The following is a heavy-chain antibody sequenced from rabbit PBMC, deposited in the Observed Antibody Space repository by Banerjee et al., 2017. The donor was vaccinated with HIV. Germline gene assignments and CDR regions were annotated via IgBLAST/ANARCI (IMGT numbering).Heavy chain of an antibody. J-gene: IGHJ4*01. CDR2: IYTGSSGST. CDR3: AKTGYFGDGYPFNL. V-gene: IGHV1S40*01. D-gene: IGHD1-1*01. Sequence: QSLEESGGDLVKPGASLTLTCTASGLDFSSGYYMWWVRQAPGKGLEWIACIYTGSSGSTSYASWAKGRFTISKTSSTTMTLQMTSLTAADTATYFCAKTGYFGDGYPFNLWGQGTLVTVS. CDR1: GLDFSSGYY.